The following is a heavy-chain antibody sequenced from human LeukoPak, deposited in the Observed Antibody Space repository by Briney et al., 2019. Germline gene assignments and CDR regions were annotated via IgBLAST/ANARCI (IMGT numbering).Heavy chain of an antibody. D-gene: IGHD6-19*01. J-gene: IGHJ4*02. V-gene: IGHV3-23*01. CDR3: AKALRSSGWYTVFDY. Sequence: GGSLRLSCAVSGFTFNNYAMSWVRQAPGKGLEWVSAISGSGGSTYYADSVKGRFTISRDNSKNTLYLQMNSLRAEDTAVYYCAKALRSSGWYTVFDYWGQGTLVTVSS. CDR1: GFTFNNYA. CDR2: ISGSGGST.